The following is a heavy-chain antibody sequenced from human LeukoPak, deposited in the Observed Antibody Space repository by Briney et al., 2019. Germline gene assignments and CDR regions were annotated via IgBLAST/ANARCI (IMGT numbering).Heavy chain of an antibody. CDR1: GGSISSYY. V-gene: IGHV4-59*01. J-gene: IGHJ5*01. CDR2: IYYSGST. Sequence: SETLSLTCTVSGGSISSYYWSWVRQPPGKGLEWIGYIYYSGSTNYNPSLKSRVTISVDTSKNQFSLKLSSVTAADTAVYYCARARWFDYWGQGTLVTVSS. CDR3: ARARWFDY.